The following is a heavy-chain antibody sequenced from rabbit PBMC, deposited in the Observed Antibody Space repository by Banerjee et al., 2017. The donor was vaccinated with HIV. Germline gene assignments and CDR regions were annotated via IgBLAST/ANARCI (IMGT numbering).Heavy chain of an antibody. Sequence: QEQLVESGGGLVQPEGSLTLTCTASGFSFNNKYVMCWVRQAPGKGLEWIACINTSSGSTVYATWAKGRFTISSDNAQNTLDLQMTSLTAADTATYFCARDGYAGHGYPNLWGPGTLVTVS. D-gene: IGHD4-2*01. CDR3: ARDGYAGHGYPNL. CDR1: GFSFNNKYV. J-gene: IGHJ4*01. CDR2: INTSSGST. V-gene: IGHV1S45*01.